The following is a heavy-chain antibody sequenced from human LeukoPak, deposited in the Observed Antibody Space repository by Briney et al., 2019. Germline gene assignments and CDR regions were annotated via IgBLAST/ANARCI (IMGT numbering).Heavy chain of an antibody. V-gene: IGHV4-59*01. CDR2: IYHSGST. D-gene: IGHD1-7*01. Sequence: SETLSLTCIVSGGSISNYYWSWIRQPPGKGLEWNGYIYHSGSTDNNPSLKSRVTISLDTSKNQFSLKLSSVTAADTAVYYCARVGNWNYSPYYMDVWGKGTTVTVSS. J-gene: IGHJ6*03. CDR3: ARVGNWNYSPYYMDV. CDR1: GGSISNYY.